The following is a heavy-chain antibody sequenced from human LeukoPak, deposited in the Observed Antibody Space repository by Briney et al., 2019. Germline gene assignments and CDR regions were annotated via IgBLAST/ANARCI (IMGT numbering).Heavy chain of an antibody. D-gene: IGHD3-10*01. Sequence: GASVTVSCKASGGTFSSYAISWVRQAPGQGLEWMGGIIPIFGTSNYAQKFQGRVTITTDESTSTAYMELSSLRSEDTAVYYCARDGYGSGSYYKSFDYWGQGTLVTVSS. J-gene: IGHJ4*02. CDR3: ARDGYGSGSYYKSFDY. CDR2: IIPIFGTS. CDR1: GGTFSSYA. V-gene: IGHV1-69*05.